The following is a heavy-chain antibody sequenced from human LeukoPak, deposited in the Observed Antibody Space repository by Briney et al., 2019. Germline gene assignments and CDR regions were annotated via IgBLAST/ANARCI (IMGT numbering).Heavy chain of an antibody. CDR1: GFTFSSYG. D-gene: IGHD5-18*01. J-gene: IGHJ4*02. Sequence: GGSLRLSCAASGFTFSSYGMHWVRQAPGKGLEWVAFIRYDGSNKYYADSVKGRFTISRDNSKNTLYLQMDSLRAEDTAVYYCAKDGGVWIQLWLYYFDYWGQGTLVTVSS. V-gene: IGHV3-30*02. CDR2: IRYDGSNK. CDR3: AKDGGVWIQLWLYYFDY.